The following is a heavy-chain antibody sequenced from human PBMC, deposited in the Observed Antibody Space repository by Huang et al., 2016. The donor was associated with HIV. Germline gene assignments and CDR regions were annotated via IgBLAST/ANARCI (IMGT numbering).Heavy chain of an antibody. CDR3: AKRGGAWGSPYAFDL. V-gene: IGHV1-69*13. Sequence: QVQLVQSGAEVRKPGSSVKVSCRASGCSFNNFGITWVRQAPGQGLEWRGGISPRVGKRNDAQRFQGRVTITADETTGVVYMELSRLRSDDTAVYFCAKRGGAWGSPYAFDLWGPGTMVTVSS. CDR1: GCSFNNFG. D-gene: IGHD3-16*01. J-gene: IGHJ3*01. CDR2: ISPRVGKR.